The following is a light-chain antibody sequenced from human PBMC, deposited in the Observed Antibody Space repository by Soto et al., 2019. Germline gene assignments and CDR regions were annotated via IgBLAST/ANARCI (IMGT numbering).Light chain of an antibody. V-gene: IGLV1-44*01. J-gene: IGLJ1*01. CDR2: NNN. CDR1: SSNIGSGT. CDR3: ASWDDSLTGLYV. Sequence: QSVLTQPPSVSGTPGQRVTISCSGVSSNIGSGTVNWYQQLPGTAPKLLIYNNNEPPSGVPDRFSGSKSGTSGSLAISGLQSEDEADYYCASWDDSLTGLYVFGTGTKVTVL.